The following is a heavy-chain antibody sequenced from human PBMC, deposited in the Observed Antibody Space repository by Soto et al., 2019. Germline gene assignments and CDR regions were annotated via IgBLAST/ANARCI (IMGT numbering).Heavy chain of an antibody. CDR1: RFTFSDYS. CDR3: AREGPRKGTYLFDY. J-gene: IGHJ4*02. D-gene: IGHD3-10*01. Sequence: QVQLVESGGGLVKPGGSLRLSCAASRFTFSDYSMSWIRQAPGRGPEWVSSISTSGSTIFYADSVKGRFTISRDNTMSSLYLQMNSLRVEDAAIYYCAREGPRKGTYLFDYWGQGTLVTVSS. CDR2: ISTSGSTI. V-gene: IGHV3-11*01.